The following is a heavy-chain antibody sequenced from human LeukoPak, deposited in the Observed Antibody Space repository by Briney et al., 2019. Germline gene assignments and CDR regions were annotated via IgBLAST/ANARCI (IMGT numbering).Heavy chain of an antibody. J-gene: IGHJ5*02. CDR2: IYYSGST. CDR3: AREPTTRGYNYAYRGFDP. D-gene: IGHD5-18*01. Sequence: SETPSLTCTVSGTSINSYNWNWIRQPPGKGLEWIGYIYYSGSTNYNPSLKSRVTISIDTSKNQFSLKLSSVTAADTAMYYCAREPTTRGYNYAYRGFDPWGLGTLVTVSS. CDR1: GTSINSYN. V-gene: IGHV4-59*01.